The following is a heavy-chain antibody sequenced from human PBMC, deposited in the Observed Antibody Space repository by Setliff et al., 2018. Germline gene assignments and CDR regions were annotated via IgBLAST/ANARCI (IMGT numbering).Heavy chain of an antibody. CDR3: ARSFSRREKFLLDY. CDR1: GGSISNYY. J-gene: IGHJ4*02. V-gene: IGHV4-34*12. Sequence: SETLSLTCTVSGGSISNYYWSWIRQPPGKRLEWIGGIIHSGSTNYNPSLKSRVTISMDTSKNQFSLKVSSVTAADTAVYYCARSFSRREKFLLDYWGQGALVTVSS. CDR2: IIHSGST.